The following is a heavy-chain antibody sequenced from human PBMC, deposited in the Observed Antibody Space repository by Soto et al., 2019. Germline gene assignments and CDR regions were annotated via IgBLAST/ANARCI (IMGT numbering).Heavy chain of an antibody. CDR1: GDSVSSNDAA. Sequence: SQTLSLTCALSGDSVSSNDAAWTWIRQSPSSGLEWLGRTYYKSRWYTDYASPVRSRIVISPDTSRNQYSLQLKSVTPEDTAVYYCTRVRRYYDSFTAYHSFRGWFDPWGQGTLVTVSS. D-gene: IGHD3-9*01. CDR3: TRVRRYYDSFTAYHSFRGWFDP. J-gene: IGHJ5*02. CDR2: TYYKSRWYT. V-gene: IGHV6-1*01.